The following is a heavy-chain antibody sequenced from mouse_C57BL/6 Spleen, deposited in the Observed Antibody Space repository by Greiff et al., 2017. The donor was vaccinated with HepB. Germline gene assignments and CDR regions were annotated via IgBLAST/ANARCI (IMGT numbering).Heavy chain of an antibody. CDR1: GYAFSSSW. CDR2: IYPGDGDT. D-gene: IGHD4-1*01. V-gene: IGHV1-82*01. CDR3: ASRANWDYAMDY. Sequence: VKLQESGPELVKPGASVKISCKASGYAFSSSWMNWVKQRPGKGLEWIGRIYPGDGDTNYNGKFKGKATLTADKSSSTAYMQLSSLTSEDSAVYFCASRANWDYAMDYWGQGTSVTVSS. J-gene: IGHJ4*01.